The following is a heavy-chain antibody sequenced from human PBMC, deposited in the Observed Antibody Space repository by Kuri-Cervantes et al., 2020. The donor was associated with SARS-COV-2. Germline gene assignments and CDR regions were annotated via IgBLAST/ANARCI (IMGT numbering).Heavy chain of an antibody. CDR2: INHSGST. CDR3: ARESHDFWSGRRRGFDY. V-gene: IGHV4-34*01. J-gene: IGHJ4*02. D-gene: IGHD3-3*01. CDR1: GFTFNTYN. Sequence: GSLRLSCTASGFTFNTYNMKWVRQAPGKGLEWIGEINHSGSTNYNPSLKSRVTISVDTSKNQFSLKLSSVTAADTAVYYCARESHDFWSGRRRGFDYWGQGTLVTVSS.